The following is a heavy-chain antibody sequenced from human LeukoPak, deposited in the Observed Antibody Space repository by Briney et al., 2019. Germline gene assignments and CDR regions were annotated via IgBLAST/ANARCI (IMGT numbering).Heavy chain of an antibody. J-gene: IGHJ4*02. CDR2: ISSSSSYI. Sequence: GGSLRLSCAAFGFTFSSYSMNWVRQAPGKGLEWVSSISSSSSYIYYADSVKGRFTISRDNAKNSLYLQMNSLRAEDTAVYYCARGLRILRDPLDYWGQGTLVTVSS. CDR1: GFTFSSYS. V-gene: IGHV3-21*01. CDR3: ARGLRILRDPLDY. D-gene: IGHD2-15*01.